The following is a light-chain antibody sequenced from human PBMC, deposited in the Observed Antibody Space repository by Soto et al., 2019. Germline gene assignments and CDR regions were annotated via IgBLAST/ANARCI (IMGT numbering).Light chain of an antibody. CDR1: SSNIGSNT. V-gene: IGLV1-44*01. CDR2: SND. Sequence: QSVLTQAPSASGTPGQRVTISCSGSSSNIGSNTVSWYQQVPGTAPKLLIYSNDQRPSGVPDRFSGSKSGTSASLAIGGLQSEDEADYYCAAWDGSLNGGVFGGGTEVTVL. J-gene: IGLJ2*01. CDR3: AAWDGSLNGGV.